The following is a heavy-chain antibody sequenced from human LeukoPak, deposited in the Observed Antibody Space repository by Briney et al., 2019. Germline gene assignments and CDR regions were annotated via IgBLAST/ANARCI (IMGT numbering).Heavy chain of an antibody. CDR2: IYYSGNT. D-gene: IGHD1/OR15-1a*01. V-gene: IGHV4-59*01. J-gene: IGHJ3*02. CDR1: GGSISTYY. CDR3: ARATLWRTGTPGQAVDI. Sequence: SETLSLTCTVSGGSISTYYWSWIRQPPGKGLEWIVYIYYSGNTNYNPSLKSRVTISVDTSKNQFSLKLSSVTAADTAVYYCARATLWRTGTPGQAVDIWGQGTMVTVSS.